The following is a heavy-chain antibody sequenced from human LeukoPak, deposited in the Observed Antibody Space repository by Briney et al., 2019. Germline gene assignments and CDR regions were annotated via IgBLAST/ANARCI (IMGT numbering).Heavy chain of an antibody. V-gene: IGHV4-31*03. CDR3: ARWGRRYGMDV. CDR1: GGSISSGGYY. Sequence: SETLSLTCTVSGGSISSGGYYWSWIRQHPGKGLEWIGYIYYSGSTSYNPSLKSRVTISVDTSKNQFSLKLSSVTAADTAVYYCARWGRRYGMDVWGQGTTVTVSS. J-gene: IGHJ6*02. D-gene: IGHD7-27*01. CDR2: IYYSGST.